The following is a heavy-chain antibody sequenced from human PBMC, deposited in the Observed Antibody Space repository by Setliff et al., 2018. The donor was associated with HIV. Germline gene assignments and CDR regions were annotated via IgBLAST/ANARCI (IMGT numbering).Heavy chain of an antibody. V-gene: IGHV4-31*03. D-gene: IGHD7-27*01. Sequence: SETLSLTCTVSGASISSGGYYWNWIRQLPGKGLEWIGYILDSGSTYYNPSLRGRLSTSIDTSANQFSVELTSVTAADTALYFCARVPNWGSAPFAYDVWGLGTMVTV. CDR1: GASISSGGYY. CDR2: ILDSGST. CDR3: ARVPNWGSAPFAYDV. J-gene: IGHJ3*01.